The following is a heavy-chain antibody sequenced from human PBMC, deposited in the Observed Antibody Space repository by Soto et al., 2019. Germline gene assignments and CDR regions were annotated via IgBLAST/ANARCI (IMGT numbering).Heavy chain of an antibody. CDR3: ATAGINLFRFDP. Sequence: SETLSLTCTVSGGSISSSNYFWGWIRQPPGKGLEWIGSMYYSGSTYYNPSLKSRVTISVDTSISTAYMELSRLTSDDTAVYYCATAGINLFRFDPWGQGTLVTVSS. CDR2: MYYSGST. V-gene: IGHV4-39*02. CDR1: GGSISSSNYF. J-gene: IGHJ5*02. D-gene: IGHD1-1*01.